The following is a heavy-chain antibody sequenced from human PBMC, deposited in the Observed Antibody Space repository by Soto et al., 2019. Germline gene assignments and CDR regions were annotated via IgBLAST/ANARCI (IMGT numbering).Heavy chain of an antibody. CDR1: GFTFSSYA. CDR2: ISASGDAT. CDR3: AKRPFINYASSRNWFDP. V-gene: IGHV3-23*01. D-gene: IGHD6-13*01. Sequence: EVQLLESGGGLVQPGGSLRLSCAASGFTFSSYAMNWVRQGPGTGLEWVSAISASGDATYYADSVEGRFTISRDNSKNTLFLQLNSLRAEDTAVYYCAKRPFINYASSRNWFDPWGQGTLVIVSS. J-gene: IGHJ5*02.